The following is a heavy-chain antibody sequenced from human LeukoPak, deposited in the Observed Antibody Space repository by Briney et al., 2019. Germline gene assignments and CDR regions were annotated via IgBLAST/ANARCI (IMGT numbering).Heavy chain of an antibody. CDR3: VKYGSGSYEAFDI. V-gene: IGHV3-9*01. CDR1: GFTFDNSA. D-gene: IGHD3-10*01. CDR2: INWSSGSI. J-gene: IGHJ3*02. Sequence: GGSLRLSCAASGFTFDNSAMHWVRQAPGKGLEWVSGINWSSGSIGYADSVKGRFTISRDNAKNSLYLQMNSLRTEDTALYYCVKYGSGSYEAFDIWGQGTMVTVSS.